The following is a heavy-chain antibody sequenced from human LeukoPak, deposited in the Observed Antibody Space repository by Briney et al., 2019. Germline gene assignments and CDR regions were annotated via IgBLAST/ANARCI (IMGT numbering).Heavy chain of an antibody. CDR1: GGSISSSS. Sequence: ASETLSLTSTVSGGSISSSSWSWIRQPPGKGLEWIGYIYYSGSTSYNPSLKSRVTISVDTSKNQFSLKLNSVTAADTAVYYCARQGPLTTAVTTRTNPFDYWGQGTLVTVSS. CDR2: IYYSGST. D-gene: IGHD4-11*01. J-gene: IGHJ4*02. CDR3: ARQGPLTTAVTTRTNPFDY. V-gene: IGHV4-59*08.